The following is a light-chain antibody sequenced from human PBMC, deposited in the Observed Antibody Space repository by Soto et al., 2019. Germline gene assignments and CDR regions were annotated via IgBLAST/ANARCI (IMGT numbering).Light chain of an antibody. J-gene: IGKJ1*01. CDR2: DVS. CDR1: QTISSW. CDR3: QQYSTFWT. Sequence: DIQMTQSPSTLSASVGDRVTITCRASQTISSWLAWYQQKPGKAPKLLIYDVSSLESGVPSRFSGSGSGTEFTLTISRLQPDDSATYYCQQYSTFWTFAQGTKVEIK. V-gene: IGKV1-5*01.